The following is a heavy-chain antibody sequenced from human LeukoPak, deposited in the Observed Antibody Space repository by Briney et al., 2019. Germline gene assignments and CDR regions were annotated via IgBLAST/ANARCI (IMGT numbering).Heavy chain of an antibody. J-gene: IGHJ4*02. V-gene: IGHV5-51*01. CDR2: IYPGESET. CDR1: GYSFTSYW. Sequence: GESLKISGKGSGYSFTSYWIGWVGRMPGKGLGWMGIIYPGESETRYSPSFHGQVTISADKSISTAYLQWSSLKASDTAMYYCARHPHFDTAVGFDSWGEGTLVTVSS. CDR3: ARHPHFDTAVGFDS. D-gene: IGHD2-21*01.